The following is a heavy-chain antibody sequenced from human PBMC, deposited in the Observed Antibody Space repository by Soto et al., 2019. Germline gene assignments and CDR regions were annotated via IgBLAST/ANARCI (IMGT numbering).Heavy chain of an antibody. Sequence: WETLSLTCAVSGGSISSSNWWSWVRQPPGKGLEWIGEIYHSGSTNYNPSLKSRVTISVDKSKNQFSLKLSSVAVADKAVDYWARRVYVFWIGYYPNDAFHIWARETLVTVSS. CDR3: ARRVYVFWIGYYPNDAFHI. CDR1: GGSISSSNW. J-gene: IGHJ3*02. CDR2: IYHSGST. D-gene: IGHD3-3*01. V-gene: IGHV4-4*02.